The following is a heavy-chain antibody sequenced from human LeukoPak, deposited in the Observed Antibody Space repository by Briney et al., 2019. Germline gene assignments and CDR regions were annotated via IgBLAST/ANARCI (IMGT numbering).Heavy chain of an antibody. CDR2: VYWDDDR. CDR3: AHIMITYGGVTAQGAFDV. J-gene: IGHJ3*01. CDR1: GFSLTTPTVG. Sequence: SGPTLVRPTQTLTVTCTFSGFSLTTPTVGVAWIRQPPGKALEWLAVVYWDDDRRYSPSLRSRLTITKDTSKNQVVLTMTNMDPVDTGTYYCAHIMITYGGVTAQGAFDVWGQGAMVTV. D-gene: IGHD3-16*01. V-gene: IGHV2-5*02.